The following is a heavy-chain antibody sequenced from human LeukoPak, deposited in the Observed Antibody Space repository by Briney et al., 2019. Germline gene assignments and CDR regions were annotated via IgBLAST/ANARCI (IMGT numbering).Heavy chain of an antibody. J-gene: IGHJ4*02. V-gene: IGHV3-33*01. CDR3: ARDDCSTTPCYAY. Sequence: PGGSLRLSCTTSGFTFTNYGINWVHQAPGKGLEWVAAIWYDGSKTSYTDSVKGRFTVSRDISKNTVYLQMNGLKAEDTAVYYCARDDCSTTPCYAYWGQGTLVTVSS. CDR2: IWYDGSKT. CDR1: GFTFTNYG. D-gene: IGHD2-2*01.